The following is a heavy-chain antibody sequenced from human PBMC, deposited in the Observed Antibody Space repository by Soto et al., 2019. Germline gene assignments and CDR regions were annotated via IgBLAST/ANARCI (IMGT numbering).Heavy chain of an antibody. D-gene: IGHD3-10*01. CDR2: ISAYNGNT. V-gene: IGHV1-18*01. CDR3: ARAVLLWFGELSRTDY. J-gene: IGHJ4*02. Sequence: ASVKVSCKASGYTFTSYGISWVRQAPGQGLEWMGWISAYNGNTNYAQKLQGRVTMTTDTSTSTAYMELRSLRSDDTAVYYCARAVLLWFGELSRTDYWGQGTLVTVSS. CDR1: GYTFTSYG.